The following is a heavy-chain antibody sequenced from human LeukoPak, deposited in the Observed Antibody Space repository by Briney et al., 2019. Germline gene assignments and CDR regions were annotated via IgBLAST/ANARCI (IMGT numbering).Heavy chain of an antibody. CDR3: ARQPPDTASFDY. CDR2: IYYNGGT. D-gene: IGHD3-22*01. CDR1: GGSIRSYY. V-gene: IGHV4-59*01. J-gene: IGHJ4*02. Sequence: PSETLSLTCTVSGGSIRSYYWSWIRQPPGKGLEWIGYIYYNGGTNYNPSLKSRVTLSVDTSKNQVSLKVTSVTTADTAVYFCARQPPDTASFDYWGQGTLVTVSS.